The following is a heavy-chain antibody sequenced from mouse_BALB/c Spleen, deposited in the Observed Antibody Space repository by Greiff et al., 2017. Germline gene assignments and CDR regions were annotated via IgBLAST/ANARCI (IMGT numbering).Heavy chain of an antibody. V-gene: IGHV1-7*01. CDR1: GYAFTSYW. Sequence: VQLQQSGAELAKPGASVKMSCKASGYAFTSYWMHWVKQRPGQGLEWIGYINPSTGYTEYNQKFKDKATLTADKSSSTAYMQLSSLTSEDSAVYYCAREGYYGSRPWFAYWGQGTLVTVSA. J-gene: IGHJ3*01. CDR3: AREGYYGSRPWFAY. CDR2: INPSTGYT. D-gene: IGHD1-1*01.